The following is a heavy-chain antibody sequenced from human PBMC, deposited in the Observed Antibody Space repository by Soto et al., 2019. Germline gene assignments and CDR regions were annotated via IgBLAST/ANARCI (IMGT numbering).Heavy chain of an antibody. V-gene: IGHV4-59*01. CDR3: AREAAYGPSYHLDY. CDR1: GGSISTYY. Sequence: SQSLSLTCSVSGGSISTYYWTWTRQHPGKGLEWIGNVYHRGNTKYNPSLESRVTISVDTSKNQFSLRLSSVTAADTAVYYCAREAAYGPSYHLDYWGQGTLVTVSS. D-gene: IGHD4-17*01. CDR2: VYHRGNT. J-gene: IGHJ4*02.